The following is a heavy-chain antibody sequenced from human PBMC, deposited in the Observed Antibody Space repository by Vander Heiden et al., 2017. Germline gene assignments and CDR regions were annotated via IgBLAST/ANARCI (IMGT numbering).Heavy chain of an antibody. D-gene: IGHD1-26*01. CDR2: INHSGST. Sequence: QVQLQQWGAGLLKPSETLSLTCAVYGGSFSGYYWSWIRQPPGKGLEWIGKINHSGSTNYNPSLKSRVTISVDTSKNQFSLKLSSVTAADTAVYYCARGVGASIQTDLDYWGQGTLVTVSS. CDR3: ARGVGASIQTDLDY. J-gene: IGHJ4*02. CDR1: GGSFSGYY. V-gene: IGHV4-34*01.